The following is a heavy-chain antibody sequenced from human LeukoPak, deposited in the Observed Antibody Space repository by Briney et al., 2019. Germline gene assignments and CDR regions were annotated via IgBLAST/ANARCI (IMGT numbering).Heavy chain of an antibody. CDR3: ARDYSNYYYYYYYGMDV. CDR1: GYTFTSYG. J-gene: IGHJ6*02. Sequence: ASVKVSCKASGYTFTSYGISWVRQAPGQGLEWMGWISAYNGNTNYAQKLQGRVTMTTDTSTSTAYMELRSLRSEDTAVYYCARDYSNYYYYYYYGMDVWGQGTTVTVSS. D-gene: IGHD4-4*01. V-gene: IGHV1-18*01. CDR2: ISAYNGNT.